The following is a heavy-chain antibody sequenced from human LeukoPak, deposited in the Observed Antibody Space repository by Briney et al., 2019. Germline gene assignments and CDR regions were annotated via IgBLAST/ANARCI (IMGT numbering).Heavy chain of an antibody. D-gene: IGHD2-15*01. V-gene: IGHV3-9*01. J-gene: IGHJ4*02. CDR3: AKSRAVVAATPLDY. Sequence: GGSLRLSCAASGFTFDDYAMHWVRQAPGKGLEWVSGISWNSGSIGYADSVKGRFTISRDNAKNSLYLQMNSLRAEDTALYYCAKSRAVVAATPLDYWGQGTLVTVSS. CDR2: ISWNSGSI. CDR1: GFTFDDYA.